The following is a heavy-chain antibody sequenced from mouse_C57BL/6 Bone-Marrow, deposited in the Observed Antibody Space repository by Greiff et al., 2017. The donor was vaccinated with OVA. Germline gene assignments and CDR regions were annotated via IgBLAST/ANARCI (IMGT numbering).Heavy chain of an antibody. J-gene: IGHJ3*01. V-gene: IGHV5-17*01. CDR3: ARPGYYGSPAWFAY. CDR2: ISSGSSTI. CDR1: GFTFSDYG. D-gene: IGHD1-1*01. Sequence: EVQVVESGGGLVKPGGSLKLSCAASGFTFSDYGMHWVRQAPEKGLEWVAYISSGSSTIYYADTVKGRFTISRDNAKNTLFLQMTSLRSEDTAMYYCARPGYYGSPAWFAYWGQGTLVTVSA.